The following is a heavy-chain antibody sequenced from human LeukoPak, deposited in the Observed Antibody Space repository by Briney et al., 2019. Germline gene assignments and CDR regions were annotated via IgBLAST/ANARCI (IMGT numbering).Heavy chain of an antibody. CDR2: ISSSSRTI. CDR3: AKDLAMIVVVITPGADY. D-gene: IGHD3-22*01. CDR1: GFSLSSHD. J-gene: IGHJ4*02. Sequence: GGSLRLSCAASGFSLSSHDMNWVRQAPGKGLEWVSYISSSSRTIYDADSVKGRFTISRDNSKNTLYLQMNSLRAEDTAVYYCAKDLAMIVVVITPGADYWGQGTLVTVSS. V-gene: IGHV3-48*01.